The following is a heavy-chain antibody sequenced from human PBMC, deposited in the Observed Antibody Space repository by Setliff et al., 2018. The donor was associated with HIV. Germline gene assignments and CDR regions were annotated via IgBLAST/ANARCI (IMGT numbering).Heavy chain of an antibody. Sequence: SLRLSCAASGFTFSSYWMSWVRQAPGKGLEWVANIKQDGSEKYYVDSVRGRFTISRDNAKNSLYLQMNSLGVEDTALYYCARSDWYHGSGSHDYWGQGTLVTVSS. J-gene: IGHJ4*02. CDR1: GFTFSSYW. CDR3: ARSDWYHGSGSHDY. V-gene: IGHV3-7*01. CDR2: IKQDGSEK. D-gene: IGHD3-10*01.